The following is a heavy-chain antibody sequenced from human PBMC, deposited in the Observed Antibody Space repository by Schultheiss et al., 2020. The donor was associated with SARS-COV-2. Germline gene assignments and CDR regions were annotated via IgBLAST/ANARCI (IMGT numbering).Heavy chain of an antibody. CDR3: AISPNYYDSSGYAP. D-gene: IGHD3-22*01. Sequence: SETLSLTCTVSGDSFSSSSYYWGWIRQPPEKGLEWLASMYYTGSTYYNPSLKSRVTISVDRSKNQFSLKLSSVTAADTAVYYCAISPNYYDSSGYAPWPLGTLVTVSS. J-gene: IGHJ5*02. V-gene: IGHV4-39*01. CDR1: GDSFSSSSYY. CDR2: MYYTGST.